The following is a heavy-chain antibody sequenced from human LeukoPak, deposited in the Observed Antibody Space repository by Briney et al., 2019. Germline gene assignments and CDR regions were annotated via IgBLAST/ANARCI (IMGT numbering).Heavy chain of an antibody. Sequence: PSETLSLTCTVSGGSVSSYFWSWIRQPAGKGLEWIGRIYTSGSTNYNPSLKRRVTMSVDTSKNQFSLKLSSVTAADTAVYYCARSIKASGSYYIYWGQGTLVTVSS. D-gene: IGHD1-26*01. CDR2: IYTSGST. CDR3: ARSIKASGSYYIY. CDR1: GGSVSSYF. V-gene: IGHV4-4*07. J-gene: IGHJ4*02.